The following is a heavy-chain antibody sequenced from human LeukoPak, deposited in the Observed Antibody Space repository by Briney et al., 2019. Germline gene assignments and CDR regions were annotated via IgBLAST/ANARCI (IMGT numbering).Heavy chain of an antibody. D-gene: IGHD3-22*01. CDR3: TTALSYYYDTSGYYSFDY. CDR2: IKSKTDGGTT. CDR1: GFTFNNAW. Sequence: PGGSLRLSCAASGFTFNNAWMSWVRQAPGKGLEWVGRIKSKTDGGTTDYAAPVKGRFIISRNDSKNTLYLQMNSLKTEDTAVYYCTTALSYYYDTSGYYSFDYWGQGTLVTVSS. V-gene: IGHV3-15*01. J-gene: IGHJ4*02.